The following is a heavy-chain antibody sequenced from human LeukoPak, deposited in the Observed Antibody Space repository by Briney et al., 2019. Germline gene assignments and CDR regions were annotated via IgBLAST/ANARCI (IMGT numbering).Heavy chain of an antibody. Sequence: GGSLRLSCATSGFTFITYTMNWVRQAPGKGLQWVSSISSGSSYIYYADSVKGRFTISRDNAKNSLYLQMNRLRAEDTAVYCCARDRYDSSGGAFDIWGQGTMVTVSS. CDR2: ISSGSSYI. CDR3: ARDRYDSSGGAFDI. J-gene: IGHJ3*02. CDR1: GFTFITYT. D-gene: IGHD3-22*01. V-gene: IGHV3-21*01.